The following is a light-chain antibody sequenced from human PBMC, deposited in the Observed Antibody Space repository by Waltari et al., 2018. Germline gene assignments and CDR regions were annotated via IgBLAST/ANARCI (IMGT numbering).Light chain of an antibody. V-gene: IGLV7-46*01. CDR3: LLSYSGARAGV. CDR2: DTS. Sequence: QAVVTQEPPLTVSPRGTVTLTCGSSTGAVTSGHYPYWFQQKPGQAPRTLIYDTSNKYSWTPARFSGSLLGGKAALTLSGAQPEDEAEYYCLLSYSGARAGVFGGGTKLTVL. CDR1: TGAVTSGHY. J-gene: IGLJ2*01.